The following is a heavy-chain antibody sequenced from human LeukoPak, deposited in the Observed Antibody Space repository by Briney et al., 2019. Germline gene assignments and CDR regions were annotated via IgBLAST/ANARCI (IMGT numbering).Heavy chain of an antibody. Sequence: GGSLRLSCAASGFTFSSYEMNGVRQAPGKGLEWVSYISSSGSTIYYADSVKGRFTISRDNAKNSLYLQMNSLRAEDTAVYYCARDSTAAGSYYYYGMDVWGQGTTVTVSS. D-gene: IGHD6-13*01. J-gene: IGHJ6*02. CDR3: ARDSTAAGSYYYYGMDV. CDR2: ISSSGSTI. V-gene: IGHV3-48*03. CDR1: GFTFSSYE.